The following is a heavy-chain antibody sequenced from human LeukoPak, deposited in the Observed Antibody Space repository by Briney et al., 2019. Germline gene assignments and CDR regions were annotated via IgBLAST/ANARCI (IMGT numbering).Heavy chain of an antibody. J-gene: IGHJ4*01. CDR2: INHSGST. CDR1: GGSFSGYY. V-gene: IGHV4-34*01. D-gene: IGHD2-2*01. CDR3: ARSSPLGYCSSTSCPFSY. Sequence: PSETLSLTCAVYGGSFSGYYWSWIRQPPGKGLEWIGEINHSGSTNYNPSLTSRVTISVDTSKNQFSLKLSSVTAADTAVYYCARSSPLGYCSSTSCPFSYWGQEPWSPSPQ.